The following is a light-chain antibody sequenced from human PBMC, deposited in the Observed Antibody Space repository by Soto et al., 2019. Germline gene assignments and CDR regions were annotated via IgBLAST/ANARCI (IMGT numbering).Light chain of an antibody. V-gene: IGKV1-33*01. CDR3: QQYVDPPFT. J-gene: IGKJ3*01. Sequence: DIPVTQSPASQSASVGDRVTITCQASQDINNYLSWYRQKSGAAPTLLVYDASKLERGVPSRFSGSGSGTGFTLTISGVQPEDVGTYYCQQYVDPPFTFGPGTKLEI. CDR1: QDINNY. CDR2: DAS.